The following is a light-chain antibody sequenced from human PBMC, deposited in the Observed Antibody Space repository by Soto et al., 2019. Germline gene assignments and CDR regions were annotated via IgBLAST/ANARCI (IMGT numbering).Light chain of an antibody. Sequence: IVFTQSPAILAFSPGDRATLSCRASQSVSSSYLAWYQHKPVQAPRLLIHGASSRVTGIPDSFSGSGSGTDFTLTITRLEPEDFAVYYCQQYQSLTFGGGTKVDNK. J-gene: IGKJ4*01. CDR2: GAS. CDR3: QQYQSLT. CDR1: QSVSSSY. V-gene: IGKV3-20*01.